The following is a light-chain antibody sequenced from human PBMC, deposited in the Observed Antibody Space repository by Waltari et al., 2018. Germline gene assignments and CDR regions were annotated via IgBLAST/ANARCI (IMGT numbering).Light chain of an antibody. Sequence: DIQMTQSPSTLSASVGDRVTITFRASQSISTWLAWYQQKPGKAPNLLIYKSSNLESGVPSRFIGSGSGTEFTLTISSLQPDDFATYYCQQYSTYYTFGQGTKLEIK. CDR1: QSISTW. V-gene: IGKV1-5*03. CDR3: QQYSTYYT. J-gene: IGKJ2*01. CDR2: KSS.